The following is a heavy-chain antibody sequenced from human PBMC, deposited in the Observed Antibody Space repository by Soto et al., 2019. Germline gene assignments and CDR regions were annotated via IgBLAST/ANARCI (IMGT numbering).Heavy chain of an antibody. CDR1: GFSLTGYG. CDR2: ISYDGSNK. Sequence: GGSLRLSCEVSGFSLTGYGMHWVRQAPGKGLEWVAVISYDGSNKYYADSVKGRFTISRDNSKNTLYLQMNSLRAEDTAVYYCAKDVGYYSSGWYLVFYYGMDVWGQGTTVTVS. J-gene: IGHJ6*02. V-gene: IGHV3-30*18. D-gene: IGHD6-19*01. CDR3: AKDVGYYSSGWYLVFYYGMDV.